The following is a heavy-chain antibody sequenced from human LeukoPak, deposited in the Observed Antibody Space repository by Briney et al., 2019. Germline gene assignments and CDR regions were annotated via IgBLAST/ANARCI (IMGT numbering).Heavy chain of an antibody. D-gene: IGHD4-11*01. Sequence: GGSLRLSCAASGFTFSTYYMNWVRQAPGKGLEWVSSISTSSSYIYYADSVKGRFTISRDNAKNSLYLQINSLRAEDTAVYYCARAENDYSNYYYYYMDVWGKGTTVTVSS. CDR1: GFTFSTYY. J-gene: IGHJ6*03. V-gene: IGHV3-21*01. CDR3: ARAENDYSNYYYYYMDV. CDR2: ISTSSSYI.